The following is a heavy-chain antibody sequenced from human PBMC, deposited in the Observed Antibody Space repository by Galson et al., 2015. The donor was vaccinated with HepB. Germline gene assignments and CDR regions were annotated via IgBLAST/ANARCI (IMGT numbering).Heavy chain of an antibody. D-gene: IGHD1-26*01. CDR1: GFIFSHYV. J-gene: IGHJ4*02. Sequence: SLRLSCAAPGFIFSHYVMHWVRQAPGKGLDWVAVIWSDGSNKDYVDSVKGRFTISRGNSKSTLYLQMNSLRVEDTALYYCARVKKDETDSGSYSYYFDYWGQGTLVTVSS. V-gene: IGHV3-33*01. CDR3: ARVKKDETDSGSYSYYFDY. CDR2: IWSDGSNK.